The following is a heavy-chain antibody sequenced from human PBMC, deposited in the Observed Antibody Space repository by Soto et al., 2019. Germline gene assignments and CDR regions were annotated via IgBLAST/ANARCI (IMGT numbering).Heavy chain of an antibody. D-gene: IGHD3-3*02. V-gene: IGHV4-61*03. CDR3: ARDSVLAYY. CDR2: IYYSGNT. Sequence: PSETLSLTCTVSGGSVGSGSYYWSWIRRPLGKGLEWIGYIYYSGNTDYNPSLRGRATISVDKAKNHFSMQLTSVTSADTAIYYCARDSVLAYY. J-gene: IGHJ6*03. CDR1: GGSVGSGSYY.